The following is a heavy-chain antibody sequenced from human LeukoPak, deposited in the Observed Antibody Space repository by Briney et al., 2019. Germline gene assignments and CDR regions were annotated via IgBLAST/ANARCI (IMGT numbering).Heavy chain of an antibody. Sequence: ASVKVSCKASGYTFTGYYMHWVRQAPGQGLEWMGWINPNSGGTNYAQKFQGRVTMTRDTSISTAYMELSRLRSDDTAVHYCARDENRYCSGGSCYSLLYWYFDLWGRGTLVTVSS. V-gene: IGHV1-2*02. CDR1: GYTFTGYY. CDR2: INPNSGGT. D-gene: IGHD2-15*01. CDR3: ARDENRYCSGGSCYSLLYWYFDL. J-gene: IGHJ2*01.